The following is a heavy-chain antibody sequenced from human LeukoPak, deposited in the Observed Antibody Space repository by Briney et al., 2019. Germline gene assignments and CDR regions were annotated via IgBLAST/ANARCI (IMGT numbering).Heavy chain of an antibody. CDR1: GFTFSSYW. Sequence: GGSLRLSCAASGFTFSSYWMHWVRQALGKGLVWVSRIHLDGTITNYADSVRGRFTISRDNAKNTLYLQMNSLRAEDTAVYYCARGGSPSDYWGQGTLVTVSS. CDR2: IHLDGTIT. D-gene: IGHD3-16*01. CDR3: ARGGSPSDY. V-gene: IGHV3-74*01. J-gene: IGHJ4*02.